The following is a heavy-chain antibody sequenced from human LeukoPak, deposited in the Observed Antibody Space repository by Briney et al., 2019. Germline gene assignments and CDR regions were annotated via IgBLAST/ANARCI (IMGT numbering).Heavy chain of an antibody. Sequence: GGSLRLSCAASGFTFSNAWMSWVRQAPGKGLEWVGRIKDKTDGGPTDYAAPVKGRFTISRDDSKNTLYLQMNSLKTEDTAICYCITDQPRGYFDYWGQVTLVTVSS. CDR2: IKDKTDGGPT. J-gene: IGHJ4*02. V-gene: IGHV3-15*01. CDR1: GFTFSNAW. CDR3: ITDQPRGYFDY.